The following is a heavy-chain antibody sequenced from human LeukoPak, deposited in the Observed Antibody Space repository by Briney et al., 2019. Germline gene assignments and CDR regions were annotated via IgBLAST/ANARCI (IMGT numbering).Heavy chain of an antibody. CDR3: ARDPLRGSSGWYE. CDR1: GYTFTGYY. D-gene: IGHD6-19*01. J-gene: IGHJ4*02. V-gene: IGHV1-2*02. CDR2: ISPNSGGT. Sequence: ASVKVSCKASGYTFTGYYIHWVRQASGQGLEWMGWISPNSGGTKYAQKFQGRVTMTRDTSIGTAYMELSSLTSDDTAVYYCARDPLRGSSGWYEWGQGTLVTVSS.